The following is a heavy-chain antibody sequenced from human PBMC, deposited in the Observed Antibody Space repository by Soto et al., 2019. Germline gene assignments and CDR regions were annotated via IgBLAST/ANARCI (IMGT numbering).Heavy chain of an antibody. CDR2: INPGTGAT. D-gene: IGHD6-25*01. V-gene: IGHV1-46*01. CDR1: GYAFSSYY. CDR3: ARDHIAAADTYALDI. Sequence: ASVKVSCKASGYAFSSYYMHWVRQAPGQGLEWVGLINPGTGATTYAQKFQGRATMTSDTSTSTVYMELRSLTSEDTAVYYCARDHIAAADTYALDIWGQGTMVTVSS. J-gene: IGHJ3*02.